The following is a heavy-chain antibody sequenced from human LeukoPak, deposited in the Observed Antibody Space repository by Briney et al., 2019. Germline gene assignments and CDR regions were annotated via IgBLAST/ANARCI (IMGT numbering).Heavy chain of an antibody. CDR3: ARDRGINWFDP. CDR1: GFTFSNYA. D-gene: IGHD3-10*01. J-gene: IGHJ5*02. V-gene: IGHV3-23*01. Sequence: GGSLRLSCAASGFTFSNYAMNWVRQAPGKGLEWVSGLSVSGGSTYYADSVKGRFTIPRDNSKNTLYLQMNSLRAEDTAVYYCARDRGINWFDPWGQGTLVTVSS. CDR2: LSVSGGST.